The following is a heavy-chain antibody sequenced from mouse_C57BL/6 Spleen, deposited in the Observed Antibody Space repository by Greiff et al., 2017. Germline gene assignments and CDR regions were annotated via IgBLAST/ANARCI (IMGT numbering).Heavy chain of an antibody. D-gene: IGHD1-1*01. Sequence: QVHVKQPGTELVKPGASVKLSCKASGYTFTSYWMHWVKQRPGQGLEWIGNINPSNGGTNYNEKFKSKATLTVDKSSSTAYMQLSSLTSEDSAVYYCARGVYYYGSSYHFDYWGQGTTLTVSS. CDR2: INPSNGGT. CDR3: ARGVYYYGSSYHFDY. J-gene: IGHJ2*01. CDR1: GYTFTSYW. V-gene: IGHV1-53*01.